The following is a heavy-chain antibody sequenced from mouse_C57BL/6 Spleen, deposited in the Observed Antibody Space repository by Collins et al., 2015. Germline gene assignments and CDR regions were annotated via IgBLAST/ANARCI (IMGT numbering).Heavy chain of an antibody. CDR3: ARRWDWFAY. V-gene: IGHV9-3*01. Sequence: QIQLVQSGPELKKPGETVKISCKASGYTFTTYGMSWVKQAPGKGLKWMGWINTYSGVPTYADDFKGRFAFSLETSASTAYLQINNLKNEDTATYFCARRWDWFAYWDQGTLVTVSA. D-gene: IGHD2-3*01. CDR2: INTYSGVP. CDR1: GYTFTTYG. J-gene: IGHJ3*01.